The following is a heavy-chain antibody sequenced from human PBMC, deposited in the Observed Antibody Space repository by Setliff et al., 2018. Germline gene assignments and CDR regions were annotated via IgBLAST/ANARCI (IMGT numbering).Heavy chain of an antibody. D-gene: IGHD2-15*01. CDR3: ATGPDIGEFGGNYFNY. V-gene: IGHV1-69*05. J-gene: IGHJ4*02. CDR2: SIPMYRTT. Sequence: GASVKVSCKASGGTFSRYAISWVRQAPGQGLEWMGGSIPMYRTTKYAQKFQGRVTITTDESTTTDYMELRSLRSEDTAVYYCATGPDIGEFGGNYFNYWGQGTLVTVSS. CDR1: GGTFSRYA.